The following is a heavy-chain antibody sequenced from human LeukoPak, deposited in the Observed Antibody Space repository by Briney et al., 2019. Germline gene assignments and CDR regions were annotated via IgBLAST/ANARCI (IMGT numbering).Heavy chain of an antibody. CDR2: IWHDGGKR. CDR3: ARDADTSEFFSWLDL. V-gene: IGHV3-33*01. D-gene: IGHD3-22*01. J-gene: IGHJ5*02. CDR1: GFTFSYYG. Sequence: GGSLRLSCAASGFTFSYYGMQWVRQAPGKGLEWVALIWHDGGKRYYADSVKGRFTISRDNSKNTLYLQMTTLRAEDTAVYYCARDADTSEFFSWLDLWGQGTLVTVSS.